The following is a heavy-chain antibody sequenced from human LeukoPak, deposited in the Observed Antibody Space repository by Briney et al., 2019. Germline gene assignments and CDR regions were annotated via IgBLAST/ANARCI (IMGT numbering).Heavy chain of an antibody. V-gene: IGHV4-34*01. Sequence: SQTLSLTCAVYGGSFSGYYWSWIRQPPAKGLEWIGEINHSGSTNYHPYLKSQVTISVDTSKNQFSLRLSSVTAADTAVYYCARARRVNPYYYDSSGYYCLFDYWGQGTLVTVSS. CDR2: INHSGST. J-gene: IGHJ4*02. CDR3: ARARRVNPYYYDSSGYYCLFDY. D-gene: IGHD3-22*01. CDR1: GGSFSGYY.